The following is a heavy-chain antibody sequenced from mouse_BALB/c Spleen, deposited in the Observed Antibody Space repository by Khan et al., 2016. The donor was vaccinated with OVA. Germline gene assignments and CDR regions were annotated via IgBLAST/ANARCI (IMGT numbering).Heavy chain of an antibody. V-gene: IGHV1S41*01. CDR2: IAPGSGST. Sequence: DMVKPGASVKLSCKVSGYTFTSYWCNWIKQRSGQGLERIGRIAPGSGSTNHIEILKGKSTLTVDTTSSQAYSQLSCLSSEDLAVYICAKSSYYGRSLYALDYWGQGTSVTVSS. CDR1: GYTFTSYW. J-gene: IGHJ4*01. CDR3: AKSSYYGRSLYALDY. D-gene: IGHD1-1*01.